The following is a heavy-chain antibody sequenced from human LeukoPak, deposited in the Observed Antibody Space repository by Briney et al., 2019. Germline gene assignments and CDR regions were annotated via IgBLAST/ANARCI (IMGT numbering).Heavy chain of an antibody. Sequence: SETLSLTCAVSGYSISSGYYWGWIRQPPGKGLEWNGSIYHSGGTYYNPSLKSRVTISVDTSKNQFSLKLSSVTAADAAIYYCARERSSSSDYWGQGTLVTVSS. D-gene: IGHD6-6*01. CDR1: GYSISSGYY. J-gene: IGHJ4*02. CDR2: IYHSGGT. V-gene: IGHV4-38-2*02. CDR3: ARERSSSSDY.